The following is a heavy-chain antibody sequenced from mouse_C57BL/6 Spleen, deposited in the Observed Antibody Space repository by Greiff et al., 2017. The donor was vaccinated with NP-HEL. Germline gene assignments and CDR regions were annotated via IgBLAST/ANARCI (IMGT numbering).Heavy chain of an antibody. V-gene: IGHV1-19*01. J-gene: IGHJ1*03. CDR1: GYTFTDYY. CDR3: ASTVVARGYFDV. D-gene: IGHD1-1*01. Sequence: VQLQQSGPVLVKPGASVKMSCKASGYTFTDYYMNWVKQSHGKSLEWIGVINPYNGGTSYNQKFKGKATLTVDKSSSTAYMELNSLTSEDSAVYYCASTVVARGYFDVWGTGTTVTVSS. CDR2: INPYNGGT.